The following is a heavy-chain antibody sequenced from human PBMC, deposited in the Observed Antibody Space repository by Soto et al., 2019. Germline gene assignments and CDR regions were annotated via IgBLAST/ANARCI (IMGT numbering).Heavy chain of an antibody. CDR2: IRSKTNSYAT. CDR1: GFTFSGSA. V-gene: IGHV3-73*01. Sequence: GGSLRLSCAASGFTFSGSAMHWVRQASGKGLEWVGHIRSKTNSYATTYAASVKGRFTISRDDSKKTAYLQMNSLESEDTAVYYCSRDDSDWFFNWGRGTLVTVSS. D-gene: IGHD3-9*01. CDR3: SRDDSDWFFN. J-gene: IGHJ4*02.